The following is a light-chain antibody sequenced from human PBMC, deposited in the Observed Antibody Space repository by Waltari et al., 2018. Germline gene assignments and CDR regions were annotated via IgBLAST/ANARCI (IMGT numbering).Light chain of an antibody. CDR3: CSYGGNFLWV. CDR2: GVR. J-gene: IGLJ3*02. CDR1: NSDVGGYNY. V-gene: IGLV2-11*01. Sequence: QSALTQPRSVSGSPGQSVTISCTGTNSDVGGYNYVSWFQHHPGKAPKLILYGVRHRPSGVPDRFAGSKSANTASLTISGLQTDDEAHYYCCSYGGNFLWVFGGGTKLTVL.